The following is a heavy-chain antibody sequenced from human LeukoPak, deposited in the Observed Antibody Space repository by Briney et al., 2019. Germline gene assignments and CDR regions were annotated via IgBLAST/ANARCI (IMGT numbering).Heavy chain of an antibody. CDR2: INTNTGNP. V-gene: IGHV7-4-1*02. CDR1: GYIFTAYG. Sequence: ASVKVSCKASGYIFTAYGMNWVRQAPGQGLEWMGWINTNTGNPTYAQGFTGRFVFSLDTSVSTAYLRISSLKAEDTAVYYCARRDHSGSYQISPGDFDYWGQGTLVTVSS. J-gene: IGHJ4*02. CDR3: ARRDHSGSYQISPGDFDY. D-gene: IGHD1-26*01.